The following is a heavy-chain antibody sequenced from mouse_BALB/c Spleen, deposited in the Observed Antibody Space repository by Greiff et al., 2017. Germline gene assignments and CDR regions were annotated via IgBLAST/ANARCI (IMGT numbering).Heavy chain of an antibody. CDR3: VYGNYVGDY. CDR1: GFAFSSYD. D-gene: IGHD2-10*02. CDR2: ISSGGGST. Sequence: EVQGVESGGGLVKPGGSLKLSCAASGFAFSSYDMSWVRQTPEKRLEWVAYISSGGGSTYYPDTVRGRFTISRDNAKNTLYLQMSSLKSEDTAMYYCVYGNYVGDYWGQGTTLTVSS. V-gene: IGHV5-12-1*01. J-gene: IGHJ2*01.